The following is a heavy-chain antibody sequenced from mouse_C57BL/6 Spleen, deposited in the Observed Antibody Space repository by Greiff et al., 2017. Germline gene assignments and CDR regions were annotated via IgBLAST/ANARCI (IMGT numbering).Heavy chain of an antibody. J-gene: IGHJ2*01. CDR3: ARGGDDGYGHFDY. V-gene: IGHV1-50*01. CDR2: IDPSDSYT. D-gene: IGHD2-3*01. CDR1: GYTFTSYW. Sequence: VQLQQPGAELVKPGASVKLSCKASGYTFTSYWMQWVKQRPGQGLEWIGEIDPSDSYTNYNQKFKGKATLTVDTSSSTAYMQLSSLTSEDSAVYYCARGGDDGYGHFDYWGQGTTLTVSS.